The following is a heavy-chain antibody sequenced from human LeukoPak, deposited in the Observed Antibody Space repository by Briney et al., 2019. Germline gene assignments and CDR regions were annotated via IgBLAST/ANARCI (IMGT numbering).Heavy chain of an antibody. CDR2: ISGSGDNT. D-gene: IGHD3-3*01. CDR3: AKGATIIGAVISQSNWFDP. J-gene: IGHJ5*02. CDR1: GFTFSSHA. Sequence: GGSLRLSCAASGFTFSSHAMTWVRQAPGKGLEWASTISGSGDNTYYADSVKGRFTISRDNSQNTLYLQMNSLRAEDTAVYYCAKGATIIGAVISQSNWFDPWGQGTLVTVSS. V-gene: IGHV3-23*01.